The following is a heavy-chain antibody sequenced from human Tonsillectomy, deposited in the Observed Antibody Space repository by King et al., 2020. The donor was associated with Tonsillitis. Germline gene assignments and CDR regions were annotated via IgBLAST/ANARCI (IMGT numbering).Heavy chain of an antibody. J-gene: IGHJ4*02. CDR3: AREHSGYEWGGVGVDY. CDR2: ISSSSSYI. V-gene: IGHV3-21*01. CDR1: GFTFSSYS. D-gene: IGHD5-12*01. Sequence: VQLVESGGGLVKPGGSLRLSCAASGFTFSSYSMNWVRQAPGKGLEWVSSISSSSSYIYYADSVKGRFTISRDNAKNSLYLQMNSLRAEDTAVYYCAREHSGYEWGGVGVDYWGQGTLVTVPS.